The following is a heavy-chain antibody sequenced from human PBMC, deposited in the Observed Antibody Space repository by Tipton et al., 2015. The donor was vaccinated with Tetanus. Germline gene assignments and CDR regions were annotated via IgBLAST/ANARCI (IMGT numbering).Heavy chain of an antibody. CDR3: ARFSYDSGGFYSYFDY. J-gene: IGHJ4*02. CDR1: GGSITRYY. CDR2: AYYSGST. D-gene: IGHD3-22*01. Sequence: TLSLTCTVSGGSITRYYWSWIRQTPEKGLEWIGHAYYSGSTNYNPSLKSRVSISVDTSNDQFSLRLTSVTAADTAIYYCARFSYDSGGFYSYFDYWGRGTLATVSS. V-gene: IGHV4-59*01.